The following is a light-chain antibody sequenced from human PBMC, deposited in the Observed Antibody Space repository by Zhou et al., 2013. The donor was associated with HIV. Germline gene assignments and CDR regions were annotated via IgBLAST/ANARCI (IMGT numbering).Light chain of an antibody. CDR2: GAS. CDR1: QGISSF. CDR3: QSLNSPT. V-gene: IGKV1-9*01. J-gene: IGKJ5*01. Sequence: DIQLTQSPSFLSASVGDRVSITCWASQGISSFLAWYQQKPGKAPKLLIYGASTLQTGVPSRFSGSGSGTEFTLTISGLQVEDFATYYCQSLNSPTFGQGTRLEIK.